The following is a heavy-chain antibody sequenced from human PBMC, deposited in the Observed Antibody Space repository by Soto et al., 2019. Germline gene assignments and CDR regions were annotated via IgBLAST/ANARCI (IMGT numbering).Heavy chain of an antibody. CDR3: ARDVVPRDY. CDR1: GYTFTGYG. Sequence: QVQLVQSGGEVKKPGASVRLSCKASGYTFTGYGITWVRQAPGQGLEWMGYITPYNGNTNYAQNLQDRVTMTTDTSTNTAYMVLRSLRSDDTAVYYCARDVVPRDYWGQGTLVTVSS. J-gene: IGHJ4*02. CDR2: ITPYNGNT. V-gene: IGHV1-18*01.